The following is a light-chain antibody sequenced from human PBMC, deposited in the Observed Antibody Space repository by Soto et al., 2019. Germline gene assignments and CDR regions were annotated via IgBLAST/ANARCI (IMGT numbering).Light chain of an antibody. CDR3: ASYTTRSALV. CDR2: EDN. J-gene: IGLJ2*01. CDR1: SSDVGGFNY. Sequence: QSALAQPASVSGSPGQSITISCTGSSSDVGGFNYVYWYRQHPGKAPKLMISEDNHRPSGVSNRFSGSKSGNTASLTISGHQAEDEDTYYCASYTTRSALVFGGGTKLTVL. V-gene: IGLV2-14*01.